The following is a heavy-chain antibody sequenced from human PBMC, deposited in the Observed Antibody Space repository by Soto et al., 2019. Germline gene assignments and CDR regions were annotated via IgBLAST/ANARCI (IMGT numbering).Heavy chain of an antibody. V-gene: IGHV3-23*01. CDR3: AKSRRVAFDY. CDR1: GFMFTTYT. Sequence: GGPLRLSCAASGFMFTTYTMNWVRQAPGKGLEWVSAISGSGGSTYYADSVKGRFTISRDNSKNTLYLQMNSLRAEDTAVYYCAKSRRVAFDYWGQGTLVTVSS. J-gene: IGHJ4*02. CDR2: ISGSGGST.